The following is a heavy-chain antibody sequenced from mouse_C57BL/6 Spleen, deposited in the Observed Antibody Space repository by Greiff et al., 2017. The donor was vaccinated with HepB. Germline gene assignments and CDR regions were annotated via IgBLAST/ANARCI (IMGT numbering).Heavy chain of an antibody. CDR3: ARWTTMVTGAMDY. V-gene: IGHV1-80*01. J-gene: IGHJ4*01. CDR1: GYAFSSYW. Sequence: VQLQESGAELVKPGASVKISCKASGYAFSSYWMNWVKQRPGKGLEWIGQIYPGDGDTNYNGKFKGKATLTADKSSSTAYMQLSSLTSEDSAVYFCARWTTMVTGAMDYWGQGTSVTVSS. CDR2: IYPGDGDT. D-gene: IGHD2-1*01.